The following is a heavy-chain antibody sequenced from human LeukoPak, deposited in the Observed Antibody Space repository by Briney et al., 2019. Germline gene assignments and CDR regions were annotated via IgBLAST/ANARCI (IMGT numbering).Heavy chain of an antibody. V-gene: IGHV3-66*01. CDR1: GFTVSSNY. J-gene: IGHJ6*02. CDR2: IYSGGST. D-gene: IGHD1-26*01. Sequence: PGGSLRLSCAASGFTVSSNYMSWVRQAPGKGLEWVSVIYSGGSTYYADSVKGRFTISRDNSKNTLYLQMNSLRAEDTAVYYCASVVGATIYYYGMDVWGQGTTVTVPS. CDR3: ASVVGATIYYYGMDV.